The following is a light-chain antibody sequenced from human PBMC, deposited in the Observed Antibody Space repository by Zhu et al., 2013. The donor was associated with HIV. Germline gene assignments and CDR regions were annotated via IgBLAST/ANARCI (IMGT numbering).Light chain of an antibody. CDR3: QQYSASPRT. CDR2: EAS. J-gene: IGKJ1*01. CDR1: QYVNNKF. V-gene: IGKV3-20*01. Sequence: EIVLTQSPGTLSLPPGDRGTLSCRASQYVNNKFLAWYQQKPGQAPRLLIFEASIRATGIPDRFSGSGSGTDFALTISRLEPEDFAVYYCQQYSASPRTFGQGTKVEIK.